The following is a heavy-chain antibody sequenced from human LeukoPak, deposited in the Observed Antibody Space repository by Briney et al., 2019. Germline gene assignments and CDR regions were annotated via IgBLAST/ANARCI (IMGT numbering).Heavy chain of an antibody. V-gene: IGHV4-59*01. Sequence: SETLSLTCTVSGGSISSYYWSWIRQPPGKGLEWIGYIYYSGSTNYNPSLKSRVTISVDTSKNQFSLKLSSVTAADTAVYYCARVQDGGFWSGYSLASYYYYYMDVWGKGTTVTVSS. CDR2: IYYSGST. CDR1: GGSISSYY. CDR3: ARVQDGGFWSGYSLASYYYYYMDV. D-gene: IGHD3-3*01. J-gene: IGHJ6*03.